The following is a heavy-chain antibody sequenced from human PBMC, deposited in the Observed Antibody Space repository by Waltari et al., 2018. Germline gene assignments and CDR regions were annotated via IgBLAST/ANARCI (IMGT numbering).Heavy chain of an antibody. CDR2: IIPSFQTA. J-gene: IGHJ4*02. Sequence: QVQLVQSGAELKKPGSSVRISCKASGGTFSNYAISWVRQAPGQGLEWVGGIIPSFQTAKYAQRFQDRVSIIADESTTTVYMDLNNLRSEDAAIYYCARAININAYYPELGHWGQGTLIAVSS. D-gene: IGHD3-22*01. CDR3: ARAININAYYPELGH. CDR1: GGTFSNYA. V-gene: IGHV1-69*01.